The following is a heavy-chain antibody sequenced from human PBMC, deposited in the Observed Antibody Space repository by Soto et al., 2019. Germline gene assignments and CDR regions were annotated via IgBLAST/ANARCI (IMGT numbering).Heavy chain of an antibody. D-gene: IGHD3-22*01. V-gene: IGHV1-3*01. CDR1: GYTFTSYA. Sequence: ASVKVSGRAAGYTFTSYALHWVRQAPGQRLEWMGWINGGNGDTTYSQKFQGRATLTRDTSANTAYLELSSLRSEDSTVYYCATTCDSSSYYSPACAEYFHHWGRGTLVTVSS. CDR2: INGGNGDT. J-gene: IGHJ1*01. CDR3: ATTCDSSSYYSPACAEYFHH.